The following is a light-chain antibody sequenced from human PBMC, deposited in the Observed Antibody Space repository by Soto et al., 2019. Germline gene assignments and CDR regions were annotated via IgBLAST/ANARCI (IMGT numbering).Light chain of an antibody. CDR3: QQYGVSPL. CDR1: QSFSSSY. Sequence: EIVLTQSPDTLSLSAGERATLSCRASQSFSSSYLAWYQQKPGQAPRLLIYGDSNRATAIPDRFSGSGSGADFTLTISRLEPEDFAVYYCQQYGVSPLFGQGTRLEIK. V-gene: IGKV3-20*01. J-gene: IGKJ5*01. CDR2: GDS.